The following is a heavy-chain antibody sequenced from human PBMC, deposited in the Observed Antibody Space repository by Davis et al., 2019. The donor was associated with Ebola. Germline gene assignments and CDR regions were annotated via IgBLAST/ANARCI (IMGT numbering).Heavy chain of an antibody. J-gene: IGHJ4*02. V-gene: IGHV3-48*03. CDR3: AREGSKRWLQFVN. CDR1: GFTFSSYG. Sequence: GESLKISCAASGFTFSSYGMHWVRQAPGKGLEWVSYISSSVSTIYYADSVKGRFTISSDNAKNSLYLQMNSLRAEDTAVYYCAREGSKRWLQFVNWGQGTLVTVSS. D-gene: IGHD5-24*01. CDR2: ISSSVSTI.